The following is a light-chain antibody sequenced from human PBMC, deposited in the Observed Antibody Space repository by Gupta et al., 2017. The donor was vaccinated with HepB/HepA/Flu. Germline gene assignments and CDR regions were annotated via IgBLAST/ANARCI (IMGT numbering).Light chain of an antibody. CDR1: QGISSY. CDR3: QQRNSYLLT. V-gene: IGKV1-9*01. J-gene: IGKJ4*01. CDR2: AAS. Sequence: DIQLTQSPSFLSASVGDRVTITCRASQGISSYLAWYQQKPGKAPKLLIYAASTVQSGVPSRFSGSGSGTEFTLTISSLQPEDFATYYCQQRNSYLLTFGGGTKVEIK.